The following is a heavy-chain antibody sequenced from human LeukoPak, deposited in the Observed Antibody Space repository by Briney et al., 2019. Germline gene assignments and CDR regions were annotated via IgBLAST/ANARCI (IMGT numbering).Heavy chain of an antibody. Sequence: ASVKVSCKASGYTFTGYYMHWVRQAPGQGLEWMGWINPNSGGTNYAQKFQGRVTMTRDTSISTAYMELSRLRSDDTAVYYCARDRTMVRGVMAYWGQGTLVTVSS. J-gene: IGHJ4*02. D-gene: IGHD3-10*01. CDR3: ARDRTMVRGVMAY. CDR1: GYTFTGYY. CDR2: INPNSGGT. V-gene: IGHV1-2*02.